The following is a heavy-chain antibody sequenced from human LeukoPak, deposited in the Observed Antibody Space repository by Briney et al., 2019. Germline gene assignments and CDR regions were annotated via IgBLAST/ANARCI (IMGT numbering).Heavy chain of an antibody. Sequence: VASVKVSCKASGGTFSSFAINWVRQAPGQGLEWMGGIIPIFGTANYAQKFQGRVTITADKSTSIAYMELGSLRSEDTAVYYCARSGYYYDTSDYFSDAFDIWGQGTMVTLSS. CDR2: IIPIFGTA. V-gene: IGHV1-69*06. CDR3: ARSGYYYDTSDYFSDAFDI. D-gene: IGHD3-22*01. J-gene: IGHJ3*02. CDR1: GGTFSSFA.